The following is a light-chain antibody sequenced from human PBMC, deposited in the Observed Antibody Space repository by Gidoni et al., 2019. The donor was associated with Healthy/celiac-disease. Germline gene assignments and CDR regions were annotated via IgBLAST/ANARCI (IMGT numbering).Light chain of an antibody. CDR1: QIISSY. CDR3: QQSYSTPVT. J-gene: IGKJ1*01. Sequence: IQMNHSPSSLSASVGDRVTITCRASQIISSYLNWYQQKPGKAPKLLIYTASSLESGVPSRFSGSGSGTDFTLTISSLQPEDFATYYCQQSYSTPVTFGEGTKVEIK. V-gene: IGKV1-39*01. CDR2: TAS.